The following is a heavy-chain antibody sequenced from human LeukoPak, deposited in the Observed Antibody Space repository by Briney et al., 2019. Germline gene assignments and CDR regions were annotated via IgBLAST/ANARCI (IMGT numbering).Heavy chain of an antibody. CDR3: ESWAGGNRDVASFDY. D-gene: IGHD5-24*01. Sequence: ASVTVSCKASRYTFSDYYIQWVRQVPGQGVEWMGWIARSSGATKFAQKFEGRLALSFDTSITTAYMELRILTTDDTAVYYCESWAGGNRDVASFDYWGQGTLVTVSS. CDR1: RYTFSDYY. CDR2: IARSSGAT. V-gene: IGHV1-2*02. J-gene: IGHJ4*02.